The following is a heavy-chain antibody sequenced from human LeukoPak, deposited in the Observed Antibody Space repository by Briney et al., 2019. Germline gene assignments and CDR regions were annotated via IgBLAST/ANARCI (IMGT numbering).Heavy chain of an antibody. CDR3: ARGGMTTVTTWFDP. J-gene: IGHJ5*02. CDR2: IYSGGST. CDR1: GFTVSSNY. Sequence: GGSLRLSCAASGFTVSSNYMSWVRQAPGKGLEWVSVIYSGGSTYYADSVKGRFTISRDNSKNTLYLQMNSLRAEDTAVYYCARGGMTTVTTWFDPWGQGTLVTVSS. D-gene: IGHD4-17*01. V-gene: IGHV3-53*01.